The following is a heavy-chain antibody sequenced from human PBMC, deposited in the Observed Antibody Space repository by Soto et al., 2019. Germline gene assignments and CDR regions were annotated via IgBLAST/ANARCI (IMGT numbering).Heavy chain of an antibody. D-gene: IGHD1-26*01. J-gene: IGHJ3*02. Sequence: ASVKVSCKASGYTFTGYYMHWVRQAPGQGLEWMGWINPNSGGTNYAQKFQGRVTMTRDTSISTAYMELSRLRSDDTAVYYCARVGGWELLHDAFDIWGQGTMVTVSS. V-gene: IGHV1-2*02. CDR2: INPNSGGT. CDR1: GYTFTGYY. CDR3: ARVGGWELLHDAFDI.